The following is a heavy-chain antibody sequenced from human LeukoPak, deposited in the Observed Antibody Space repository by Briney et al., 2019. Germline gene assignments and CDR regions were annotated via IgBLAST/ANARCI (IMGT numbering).Heavy chain of an antibody. CDR1: GFTFSSYS. Sequence: PGGSLRLSCAASGFTFSSYSMNWVRQAPGKGLEWVSSISSSSSYIYYADSVKGRLTISRDNAKNSLYLQMNSLRAEDTAVYYCARGGRGSSTHDYWGQGTLVTVSS. J-gene: IGHJ4*02. CDR2: ISSSSSYI. V-gene: IGHV3-21*01. D-gene: IGHD2-2*01. CDR3: ARGGRGSSTHDY.